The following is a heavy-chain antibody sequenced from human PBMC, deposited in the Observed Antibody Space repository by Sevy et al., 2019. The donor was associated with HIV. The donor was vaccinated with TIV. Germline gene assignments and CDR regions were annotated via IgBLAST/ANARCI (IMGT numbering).Heavy chain of an antibody. D-gene: IGHD3-10*01. CDR2: ISNSGGTI. Sequence: GGSLRLSCAASGFTFSDYYMSWIRQAPGKGLEWVSYISNSGGTIYDADSVKGRFTISRDNAKNSLYLQMNSLRAEDTAVYYCARTTTRGALYYFDYWGQGTLVTVSS. V-gene: IGHV3-11*01. CDR3: ARTTTRGALYYFDY. CDR1: GFTFSDYY. J-gene: IGHJ4*02.